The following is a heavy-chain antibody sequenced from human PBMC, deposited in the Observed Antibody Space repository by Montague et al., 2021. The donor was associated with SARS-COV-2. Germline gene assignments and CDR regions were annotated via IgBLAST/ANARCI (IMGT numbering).Heavy chain of an antibody. CDR1: GFTFGDYA. V-gene: IGHV3-9*01. Sequence: SLRLSCAASGFTFGDYAMHWVRQDTGKGLEWVSGISWNGDSVGYADSVRGRFTISRDNAQNSLYLEMMSLRPEDTAFYYCAKVDYSSAWYGPLDYWGQGTLVTVSS. CDR3: AKVDYSSAWYGPLDY. D-gene: IGHD6-19*01. CDR2: ISWNGDSV. J-gene: IGHJ4*02.